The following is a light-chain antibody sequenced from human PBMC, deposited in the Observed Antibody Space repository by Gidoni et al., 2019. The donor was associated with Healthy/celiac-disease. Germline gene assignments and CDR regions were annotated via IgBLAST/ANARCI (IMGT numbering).Light chain of an antibody. J-gene: IGKJ2*04. CDR2: AAS. CDR3: QQRYSTPCS. V-gene: IGKV1-39*01. CDR1: QSISSY. Sequence: DIQMTQSPSSLSASVGDRVTITCRASQSISSYLNWYQQKPGKAPKLLIYAASSLQSGVPSRFSGSGSWTDFPLTIRSLQPEDFATFYCQQRYSTPCSFGQGTKLEIK.